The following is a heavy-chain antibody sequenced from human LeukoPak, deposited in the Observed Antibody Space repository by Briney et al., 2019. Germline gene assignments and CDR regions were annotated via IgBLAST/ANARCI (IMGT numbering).Heavy chain of an antibody. CDR1: GGSISSGGYY. Sequence: SQTLSLTCTVSGGSISSGGYYWSWIRQHPGKGLEWIGYIYYSGSTNYNPSLKSRVTISVDTSKNQFSLKLSSVTAADTAVYYCARISNDAFDIWGQGTMVTVSS. J-gene: IGHJ3*02. D-gene: IGHD4-11*01. V-gene: IGHV4-31*03. CDR3: ARISNDAFDI. CDR2: IYYSGST.